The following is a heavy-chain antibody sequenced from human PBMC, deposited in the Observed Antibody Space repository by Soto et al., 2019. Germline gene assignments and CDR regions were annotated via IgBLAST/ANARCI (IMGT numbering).Heavy chain of an antibody. CDR3: ARDLSSIFNWFDP. CDR1: GLTFSSYS. V-gene: IGHV3-21*01. J-gene: IGHJ5*02. CDR2: ISSSSSYI. Sequence: GGSLRLSCAASGLTFSSYSMNWVRQAPGKGLEWVSAISSSSSYIYYADSGKGRFTISRDNAKNSLYLQMNSLRAEDTAVYYCARDLSSIFNWFDPWGQGTLFTVSS. D-gene: IGHD6-13*01.